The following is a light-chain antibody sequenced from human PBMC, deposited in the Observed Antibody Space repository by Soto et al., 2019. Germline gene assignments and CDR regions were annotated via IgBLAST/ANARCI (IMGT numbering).Light chain of an antibody. V-gene: IGKV3-11*01. J-gene: IGKJ3*01. CDR3: QQRSNLFT. Sequence: IVLTQSPATLSLSPGERATLSCRASQSVSNYLAWYQQKPGQAPSLLLYDASNSATGIPVRFSGSGSGSESTPSITIPNRGHHAVYYCQQRSNLFTFSPETKVESK. CDR1: QSVSNY. CDR2: DAS.